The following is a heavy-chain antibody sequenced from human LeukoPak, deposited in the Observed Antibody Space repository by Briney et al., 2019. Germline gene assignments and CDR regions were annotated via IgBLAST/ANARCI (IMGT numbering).Heavy chain of an antibody. CDR3: ASDTTGYYAMDV. Sequence: GGSLRLSCAASGFTFSNYWMTWVRQAPGKGLEWVASIKQDGSDKYYVDSVKGRFTISRDDAGNSLYLQMNSLRAEDSAVYYCASDTTGYYAMDVWSQGTTVTVSS. D-gene: IGHD4-17*01. V-gene: IGHV3-7*05. CDR2: IKQDGSDK. J-gene: IGHJ6*02. CDR1: GFTFSNYW.